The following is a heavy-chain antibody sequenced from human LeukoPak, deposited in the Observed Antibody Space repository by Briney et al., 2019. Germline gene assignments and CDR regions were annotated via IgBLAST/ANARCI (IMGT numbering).Heavy chain of an antibody. V-gene: IGHV4-59*12. CDR2: IYYSGST. J-gene: IGHJ4*02. CDR3: ARDARYSSGWYGTVDY. D-gene: IGHD6-19*01. CDR1: GGSISGYY. Sequence: SETLSLTCSVSGGSISGYYWNWIRQPPGKRLEFIGYIYYSGSTNYNPSLKSRVTISVDTSKNQFSLKLSSVTAADTAVYYCARDARYSSGWYGTVDYWGQGTLVTVSS.